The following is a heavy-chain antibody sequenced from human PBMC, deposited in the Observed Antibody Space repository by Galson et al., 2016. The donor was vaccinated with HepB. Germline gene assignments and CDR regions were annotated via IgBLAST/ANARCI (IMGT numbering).Heavy chain of an antibody. V-gene: IGHV1-46*01. CDR3: ARVGRVDYYDSSDY. J-gene: IGHJ4*02. CDR1: GYTFTSFY. CDR2: INPSGGST. D-gene: IGHD3-22*01. Sequence: SCKASGYTFTSFYMHWVRQAPGQGLEWMGIINPSGGSTTYAQKFQGRVTMTRDTSTSTFYMELSSLRSDDTAVYYCARVGRVDYYDSSDYWGQGTLVTVSS.